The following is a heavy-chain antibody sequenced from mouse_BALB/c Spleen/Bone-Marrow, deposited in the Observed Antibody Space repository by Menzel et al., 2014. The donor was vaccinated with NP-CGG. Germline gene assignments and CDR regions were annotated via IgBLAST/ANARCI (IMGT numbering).Heavy chain of an antibody. J-gene: IGHJ2*01. CDR3: ARGGYYEALSY. CDR1: GYSFTGYA. CDR2: INPHNVGT. V-gene: IGHV1-26*01. Sequence: VQLQQSGPELVKPGASMKISCKASGYSFTGYAINWVKQSHGKTLEWIGLINPHNVGTSYNQKFKGKATLTVDKSSSTAYMGLLSLTSEDSAVYYCARGGYYEALSYWGQGTTLTVSS. D-gene: IGHD1-1*01.